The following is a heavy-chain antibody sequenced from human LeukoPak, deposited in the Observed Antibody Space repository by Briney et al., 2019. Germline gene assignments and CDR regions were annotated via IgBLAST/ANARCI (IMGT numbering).Heavy chain of an antibody. CDR2: INPNSGGT. CDR1: GYTFTGYY. CDR3: ASSNAMVKYYYYMDV. V-gene: IGHV1-2*02. D-gene: IGHD5-18*01. Sequence: ASVKVSCKASGYTFTGYYMHWVRQAPGQGLEWMGWINPNSGGTNYAQKFQGRVTMTRDTSISTAYMELSRLRSDDTAVYYCASSNAMVKYYYYMDVWGKGTTVTVSS. J-gene: IGHJ6*03.